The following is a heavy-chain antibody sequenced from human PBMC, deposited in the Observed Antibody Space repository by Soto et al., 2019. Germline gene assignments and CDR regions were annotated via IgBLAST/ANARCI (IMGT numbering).Heavy chain of an antibody. J-gene: IGHJ6*02. CDR2: FDPEDGET. V-gene: IGHV1-24*01. Sequence: ASVKVSCKVSGYTLTELSMHWVRQAPGKGLEWIGGFDPEDGETIYAQKFQGRVTMTEDTSTDTAYMELSSLRSEDTAVYYCATPTNYDFWSGLYYYYGMDVWGQGTTVTVSS. CDR3: ATPTNYDFWSGLYYYYGMDV. CDR1: GYTLTELS. D-gene: IGHD3-3*01.